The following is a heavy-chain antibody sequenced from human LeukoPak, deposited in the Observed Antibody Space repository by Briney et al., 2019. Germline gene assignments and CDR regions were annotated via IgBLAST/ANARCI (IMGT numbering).Heavy chain of an antibody. CDR2: ISSGSSYI. CDR3: ASNLGFGELSPDY. D-gene: IGHD3-10*01. J-gene: IGHJ4*02. Sequence: GGSLRLSCAASGFTFSSYSMNWVRQAPGKGLEWVSFISSGSSYIYYADSVKGRFTISRDNAKNSLYLQMNSLRAEDTAVYYCASNLGFGELSPDYWGQGTLVTVSS. V-gene: IGHV3-21*01. CDR1: GFTFSSYS.